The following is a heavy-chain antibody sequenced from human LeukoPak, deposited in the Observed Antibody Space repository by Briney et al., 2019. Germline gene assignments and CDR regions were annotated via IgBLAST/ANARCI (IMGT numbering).Heavy chain of an antibody. J-gene: IGHJ6*03. CDR1: GYSISSGYY. Sequence: PSETLSLTCTVSGYSISSGYYWGWIRQPPGRGLEWIGSIYHSGSTYYNPSLKSRVTISVDTSKNQFSLKLSSVTAADTAVYYCARGSQNDYYYYMDVWGKGTTVTISS. V-gene: IGHV4-38-2*02. CDR3: ARGSQNDYYYYMDV. CDR2: IYHSGST. D-gene: IGHD1-1*01.